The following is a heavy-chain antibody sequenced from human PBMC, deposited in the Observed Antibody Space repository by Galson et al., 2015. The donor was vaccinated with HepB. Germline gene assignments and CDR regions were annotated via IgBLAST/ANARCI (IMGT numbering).Heavy chain of an antibody. D-gene: IGHD1-26*01. CDR2: IDWEDEK. CDR3: ARIRSGTYSHDAFDI. CDR1: GFSLGSLGMR. V-gene: IGHV2-70*04. J-gene: IGHJ3*02. Sequence: PALVKPTQTLTLTCTLSGFSLGSLGMRVSWLRQPPGKALEWLARIDWEDEKFYSTSLKTRLTISKDTSNQQVILTMTNMDPVDTATYFCARIRSGTYSHDAFDIWGQGTMVTVSS.